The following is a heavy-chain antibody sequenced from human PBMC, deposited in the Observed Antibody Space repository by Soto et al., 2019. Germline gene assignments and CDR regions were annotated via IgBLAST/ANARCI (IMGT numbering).Heavy chain of an antibody. D-gene: IGHD3-22*01. CDR3: AHVYDSSGYTGY. CDR2: IYWDDDK. V-gene: IGHV2-5*02. J-gene: IGHJ4*02. CDR1: GFSLRTSGVG. Sequence: SGPTLVNPTQTLTLTCTFSGFSLRTSGVGVGWIRQPPGKALEWLAVIYWDDDKRYSPSLKSRLTITKDTSKNQVVLTMTNMDPVDTATYYCAHVYDSSGYTGYWGQGTLVTVSS.